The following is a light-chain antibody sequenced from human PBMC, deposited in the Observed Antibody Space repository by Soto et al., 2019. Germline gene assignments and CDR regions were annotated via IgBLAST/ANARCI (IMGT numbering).Light chain of an antibody. CDR3: QPYYTLPLT. V-gene: IGKV4-1*01. J-gene: IGKJ4*01. CDR2: WAS. Sequence: DIVMTQSPDSLAVSLGERATIKCESSQSVLFTSNNKNYLAWYQQKPGQPPKLLLSWASARESGVPERFSGSGSGTLFTLSISSLQAEDVAVYYCQPYYTLPLTFGGGTQVDIK. CDR1: QSVLFTSNNKNY.